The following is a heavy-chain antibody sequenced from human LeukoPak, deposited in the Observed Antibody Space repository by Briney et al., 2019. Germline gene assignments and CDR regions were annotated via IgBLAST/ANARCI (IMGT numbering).Heavy chain of an antibody. V-gene: IGHV3-11*01. CDR2: ISGPGTTI. D-gene: IGHD4-17*01. J-gene: IGHJ4*02. Sequence: PGGPLRLSCAASGFSFGDFYMNWIRQAPGKALEWVAFISGPGTTIHYADSVRGRFTISRDNAKSSLSLQINSLRVEDTAIYYCARTADGEFDVWGQGTLVTVSS. CDR3: ARTADGEFDV. CDR1: GFSFGDFY.